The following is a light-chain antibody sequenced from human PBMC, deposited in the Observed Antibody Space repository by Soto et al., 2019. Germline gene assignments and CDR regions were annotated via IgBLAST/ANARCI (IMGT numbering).Light chain of an antibody. CDR1: QSVSSN. J-gene: IGKJ1*01. V-gene: IGKV3-15*01. CDR3: QQYNNWPKT. Sequence: EIVITKCPAHLSLSPVETATLSCRASQSVSSNLAWYQQKPGQAPRLLIYGASTRATGIPARFSGSGSGTEFTLTISSLQSEDFAVYYCQQYNNWPKTFGQGTKVDIK. CDR2: GAS.